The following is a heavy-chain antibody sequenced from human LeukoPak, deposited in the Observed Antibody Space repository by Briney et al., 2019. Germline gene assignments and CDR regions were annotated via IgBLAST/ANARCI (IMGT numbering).Heavy chain of an antibody. CDR3: ARTYSRSLDL. CDR2: IYPGDSDT. Sequence: GESLKISCKGSGYSFTNFWIGWVRQMPGKGLECMGIIYPGDSDTRYSPSFQGQVTISVDKSISTAYLQWSSLKASDTAIYYCARTYSRSLDLWGQGTLVTVSS. D-gene: IGHD6-6*01. CDR1: GYSFTNFW. J-gene: IGHJ5*02. V-gene: IGHV5-51*01.